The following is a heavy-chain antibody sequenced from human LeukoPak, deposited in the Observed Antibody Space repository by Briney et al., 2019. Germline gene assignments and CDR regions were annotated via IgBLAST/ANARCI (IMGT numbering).Heavy chain of an antibody. CDR3: AIDRAYSSGSRDY. J-gene: IGHJ4*02. Sequence: GGSLRLSCAASGFTFSSYAMSWVRQATGKGLEWVSGISSSGGSTYYADSGKGRFTISRDNSKNTLYLQMNSLRGEDTAVYYCAIDRAYSSGSRDYWGQGTLVTVSS. CDR2: ISSSGGST. CDR1: GFTFSSYA. V-gene: IGHV3-23*01. D-gene: IGHD6-19*01.